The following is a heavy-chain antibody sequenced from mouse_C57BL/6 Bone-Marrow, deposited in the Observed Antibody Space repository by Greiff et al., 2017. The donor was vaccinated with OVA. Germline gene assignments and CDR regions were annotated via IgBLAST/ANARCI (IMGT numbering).Heavy chain of an antibody. CDR2: INSDGGST. V-gene: IGHV5-2*01. Sequence: DVKLVESGGGLVQPGESLKLSCESNEYEFPSHDMSWVRKTPEKRLELVAAINSDGGSTYYPDTMERRFIISRDNTKKTLYLQMSSLRSEDTALYYCASDMITTTYFDVWGTGTTVTVSS. CDR3: ASDMITTTYFDV. CDR1: EYEFPSHD. D-gene: IGHD2-4*01. J-gene: IGHJ1*03.